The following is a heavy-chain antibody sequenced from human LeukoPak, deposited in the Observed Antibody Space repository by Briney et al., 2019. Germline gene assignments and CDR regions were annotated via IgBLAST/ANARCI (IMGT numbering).Heavy chain of an antibody. CDR3: ARHAHYSYYMDV. CDR2: IYYSGST. J-gene: IGHJ6*03. Sequence: SETLSLTCTVSCGSITSSSYYWGWIRQPPGKGLEWIGSIYYSGSTYYNPSLKSRLTISVDTSKNQFSLNLSSVTAADTAVYYCARHAHYSYYMDVWGKGSTVTVSS. V-gene: IGHV4-39*01. CDR1: CGSITSSSYY.